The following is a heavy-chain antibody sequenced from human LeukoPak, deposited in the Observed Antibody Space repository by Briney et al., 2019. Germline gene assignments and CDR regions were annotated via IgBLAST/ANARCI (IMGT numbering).Heavy chain of an antibody. Sequence: GGSLRLSCVASGFTFSSYSMNWVRQAPGKGLEWVSSISSSSSYIYYAASVKGRFTISRDNAKSSLYLQMNSLRAEDTAVYYCARDKIPSAGTPRGFDPWGQGTLVTVSS. D-gene: IGHD6-13*01. CDR3: ARDKIPSAGTPRGFDP. CDR2: ISSSSSYI. CDR1: GFTFSSYS. V-gene: IGHV3-21*01. J-gene: IGHJ5*02.